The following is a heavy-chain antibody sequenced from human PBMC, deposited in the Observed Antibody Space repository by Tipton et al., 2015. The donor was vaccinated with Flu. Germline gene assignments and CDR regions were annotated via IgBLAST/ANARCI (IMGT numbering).Heavy chain of an antibody. CDR1: GFTFSSYA. V-gene: IGHV3-23*01. Sequence: SLRLSCAASGFTFSSYAMSWVRQAPGKGLEWVSAISGSGGSTYYADSVKGRFTISRDNSKNTLYLQMNSLRAEDTAVYYCAKAATAAAGFGSGNYYYYYYGMDVWGQGTTVTVSS. J-gene: IGHJ6*02. CDR2: ISGSGGST. D-gene: IGHD6-13*01. CDR3: AKAATAAAGFGSGNYYYYYYGMDV.